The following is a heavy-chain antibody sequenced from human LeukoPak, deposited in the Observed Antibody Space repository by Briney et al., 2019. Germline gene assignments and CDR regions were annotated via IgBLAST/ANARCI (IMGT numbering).Heavy chain of an antibody. J-gene: IGHJ1*01. CDR1: GYTFTSYG. V-gene: IGHV1-18*01. Sequence: ASVKVSCKASGYTFTSYGISWVRQAPGQGLEWMGWISAYNGNTNYAQKLQGRVTMTTDTSTSTAYMELRSLRSDDTAVYYCARGSDFYDFWSGYYAGAEYFQHWGQGTLVTVPS. CDR2: ISAYNGNT. CDR3: ARGSDFYDFWSGYYAGAEYFQH. D-gene: IGHD3-3*01.